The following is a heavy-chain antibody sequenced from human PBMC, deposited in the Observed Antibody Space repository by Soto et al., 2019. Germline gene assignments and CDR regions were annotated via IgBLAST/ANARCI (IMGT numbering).Heavy chain of an antibody. CDR2: INPDGSTT. V-gene: IGHV3-74*01. J-gene: IGHJ6*02. CDR3: ARGLRNYYGVDV. CDR1: GFTFSTYW. D-gene: IGHD5-12*01. Sequence: VQLVESGGGLVQPGGSLRLSCVASGFTFSTYWMHWVRQAPGKGLVWVSRINPDGSTTSYADSVKGRFTISRDNAKNTVYLQMNSLRAEDTGVYYCARGLRNYYGVDVWGQGTTVTVSS.